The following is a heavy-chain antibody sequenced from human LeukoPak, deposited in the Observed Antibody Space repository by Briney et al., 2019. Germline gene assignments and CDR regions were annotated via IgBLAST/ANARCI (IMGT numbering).Heavy chain of an antibody. CDR3: ARGGHYDFWSGPPDF. J-gene: IGHJ4*02. D-gene: IGHD3-3*01. Sequence: SVKVTCKASGFTFSTSAVQWVRQARGQRLEWIGWIVVGSGDTDYAQKFQERVTITRDMATSTAYMELSSLTSEDTAIYYCARGGHYDFWSGPPDFWGQGTLVTVSS. CDR2: IVVGSGDT. V-gene: IGHV1-58*01. CDR1: GFTFSTSA.